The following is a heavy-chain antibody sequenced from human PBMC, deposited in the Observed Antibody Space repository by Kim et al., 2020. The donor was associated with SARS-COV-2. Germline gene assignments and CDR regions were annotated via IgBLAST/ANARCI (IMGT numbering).Heavy chain of an antibody. CDR3: SQGGITGTTR. Sequence: SETLSLTCTVSGGSISSYYWSWIRQPPGKGLEWIGYIYYSGSTNYNPSLKSRVTISVDTSKNQFSLKLSSVTAADTAVYYCSQGGITGTTRWGQGTLDTV. D-gene: IGHD1-20*01. V-gene: IGHV4-59*13. CDR1: GGSISSYY. J-gene: IGHJ4*02. CDR2: IYYSGST.